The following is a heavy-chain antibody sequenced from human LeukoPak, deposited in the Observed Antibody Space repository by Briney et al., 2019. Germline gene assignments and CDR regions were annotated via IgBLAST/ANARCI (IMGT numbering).Heavy chain of an antibody. CDR3: ARPRGNVEMAAIPFDY. J-gene: IGHJ4*02. V-gene: IGHV3-30*03. CDR2: ISYDGNNK. D-gene: IGHD5-24*01. CDR1: GYTFTHYG. Sequence: GGSLRLSCVISGYTFTHYGFHWVRQAPGKALEWVAYISYDGNNKYEDSVKGRFTISRDNSKNTLHLQMNGLRAEDTAVYYCARPRGNVEMAAIPFDYWGQGTLVTVSS.